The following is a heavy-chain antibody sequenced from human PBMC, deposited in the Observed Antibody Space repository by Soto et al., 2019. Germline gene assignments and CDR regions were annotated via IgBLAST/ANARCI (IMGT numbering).Heavy chain of an antibody. J-gene: IGHJ4*02. CDR2: INAGNGNT. V-gene: IGHV1-3*05. Sequence: QVQLVQSGAEEKKPGASVKVSCKASGYTFTGYAMHWVRQAPGQRLEWMGWINAGNGNTKYSQKFQGRVTITRDTSASTAYMELSSLRSEDTSVYYCASAVAVPADFDYWGQGTLVTVSS. CDR1: GYTFTGYA. CDR3: ASAVAVPADFDY. D-gene: IGHD6-19*01.